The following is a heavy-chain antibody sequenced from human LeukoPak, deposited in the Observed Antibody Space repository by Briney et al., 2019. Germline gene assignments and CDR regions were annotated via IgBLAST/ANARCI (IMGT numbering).Heavy chain of an antibody. CDR2: ISPSGTVI. V-gene: IGHV3-11*01. CDR3: ARDYNC. Sequence: GGSLRLSCSASGFTFTDYYTSWIRQAPGKGLEWVSYISPSGTVIYYGDSVKGRFTISRDNAKKSLYLQMNSLRAEDTAVYYCARDYNCWGQGTLVTVSS. D-gene: IGHD3-10*01. J-gene: IGHJ4*02. CDR1: GFTFTDYY.